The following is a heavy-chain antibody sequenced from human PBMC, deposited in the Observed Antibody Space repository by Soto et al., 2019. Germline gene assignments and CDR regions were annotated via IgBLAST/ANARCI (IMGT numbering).Heavy chain of an antibody. CDR2: ISGSGGST. CDR3: AKRKWSVAGRYFDY. D-gene: IGHD2-15*01. CDR1: GFTFSSFA. Sequence: EVQLLESGGGLVQPGGSLRLSCAASGFTFSSFAMSWVRQAPGKGLEWVSAISGSGGSTYYAVSVKGRFTISRDNSENTLYLQMNSLIAQDTHLYYCAKRKWSVAGRYFDYWGQGTLVTVSS. V-gene: IGHV3-23*01. J-gene: IGHJ4*02.